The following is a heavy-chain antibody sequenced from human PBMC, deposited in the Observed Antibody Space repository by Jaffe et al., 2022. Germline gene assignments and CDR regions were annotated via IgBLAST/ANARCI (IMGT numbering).Heavy chain of an antibody. CDR3: ARGPTKGYCSGGSCYRSYYYYMDV. J-gene: IGHJ6*03. CDR1: GGSFSGYY. Sequence: QVQLQQWGAGLLKPSETLSLTCAVYGGSFSGYYWSWIRQPPGKGLEWIGEINHSGSTNYNPSLKSRVTISVDTSKNQFSLKLSSVTAADTAVYYCARGPTKGYCSGGSCYRSYYYYMDVWGKGTTVTVSS. V-gene: IGHV4-34*01. CDR2: INHSGST. D-gene: IGHD2-15*01.